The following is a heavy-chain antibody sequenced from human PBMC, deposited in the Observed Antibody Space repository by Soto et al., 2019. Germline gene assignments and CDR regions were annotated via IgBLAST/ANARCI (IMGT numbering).Heavy chain of an antibody. CDR2: IYYSGST. Sequence: SETLSLTCTVSGGSISSSSYYWGWIRQPPGKGLEWIGSIYYSGSTYYNPSLKSRVTISVDTSKNQFSLMLSSVTAADTAEYCCTRHWGLHLGELSFDPWGQGTLVTVSS. V-gene: IGHV4-39*01. D-gene: IGHD3-16*02. CDR1: GGSISSSSYY. CDR3: TRHWGLHLGELSFDP. J-gene: IGHJ5*02.